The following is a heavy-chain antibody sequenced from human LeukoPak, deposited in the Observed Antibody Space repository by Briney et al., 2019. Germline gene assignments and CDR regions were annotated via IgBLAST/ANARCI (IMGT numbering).Heavy chain of an antibody. Sequence: GSLRLSCTVSGDSISSSNYYWTWVRQPPGKGLEWIVTIHHSGTTYYSPSLKSRVTISADTPNNQFSLKLTFVSAADTAVYYCARYSRSTGFDSWGQGTQVTVSS. V-gene: IGHV4-39*01. CDR1: GDSISSSNYY. J-gene: IGHJ4*02. CDR2: IHHSGTT. D-gene: IGHD4-11*01. CDR3: ARYSRSTGFDS.